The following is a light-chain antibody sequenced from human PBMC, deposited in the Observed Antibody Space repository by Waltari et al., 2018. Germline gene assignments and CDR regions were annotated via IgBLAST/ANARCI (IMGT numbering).Light chain of an antibody. CDR3: QQYYSTPIT. V-gene: IGKV4-1*01. CDR2: WAS. Sequence: DIVMTQSPDSLAVSLGERATIICKSSQSVLSSSNNKNYLAWYQQKPGQPPKLLIYWASTRESGVPDRFSGSGSGTDFTLTISSLQAEDVAVYYCQQYYSTPITFGQGTRLEIK. J-gene: IGKJ5*01. CDR1: QSVLSSSNNKNY.